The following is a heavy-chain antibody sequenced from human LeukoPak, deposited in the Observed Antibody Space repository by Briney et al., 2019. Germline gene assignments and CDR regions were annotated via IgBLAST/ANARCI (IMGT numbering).Heavy chain of an antibody. Sequence: GGSPRLSCAASGFTFSNYGMHWVRQAPDKGLEWVTFIRYDGTNKYYADSVKGRFTISRDNSKNTLYLQVNSLRAEDTAVYYCATSRGSWPDYFDYWGQGTLVTVSS. CDR1: GFTFSNYG. V-gene: IGHV3-30*02. CDR2: IRYDGTNK. CDR3: ATSRGSWPDYFDY. D-gene: IGHD6-13*01. J-gene: IGHJ4*02.